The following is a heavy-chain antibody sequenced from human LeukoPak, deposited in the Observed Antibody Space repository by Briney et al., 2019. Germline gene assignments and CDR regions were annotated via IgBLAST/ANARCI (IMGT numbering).Heavy chain of an antibody. CDR1: GFTFSSYA. D-gene: IGHD3-22*01. CDR3: ARDYLRSRITMIVVVITPTY. CDR2: ISSSGGST. J-gene: IGHJ4*02. V-gene: IGHV3-23*01. Sequence: PGGSLRLSCAASGFTFSSYAMSWVRKAPGKGLEWVSAISSSGGSTYYADSVKGRFTISRDNSKNTLYLQMNSLRAEDTAVYYCARDYLRSRITMIVVVITPTYWGQGTLVTVSS.